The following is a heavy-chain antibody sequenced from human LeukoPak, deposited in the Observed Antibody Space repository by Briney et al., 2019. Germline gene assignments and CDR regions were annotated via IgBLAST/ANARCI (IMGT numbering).Heavy chain of an antibody. V-gene: IGHV3-7*01. D-gene: IGHD1-14*01. J-gene: IGHJ4*02. Sequence: GGSLRLSCAASGFTFSTYWMTWVRQAPGKGLEWVANIKQDGSEKNYVDSVKGRFTISRDNAKNSLYLQMNSLRVDGTAVCYCARAYIIDYGGQGTLVTVSS. CDR2: IKQDGSEK. CDR3: ARAYIIDY. CDR1: GFTFSTYW.